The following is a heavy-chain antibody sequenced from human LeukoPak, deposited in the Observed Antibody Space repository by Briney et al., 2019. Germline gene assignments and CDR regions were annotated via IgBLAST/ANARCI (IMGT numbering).Heavy chain of an antibody. CDR2: MNPTSGDT. D-gene: IGHD2-21*02. CDR1: GYPFTSYH. CDR3: ARGVTAGVDY. V-gene: IGHV1-8*01. Sequence: PGASVKVSCKASGYPFTSYHINWLRQAPGHGLEWMGWMNPTSGDTDYAQNFQGRATMTRDTSITTAYMELSSLRSEDTAVYYCARGVTAGVDYWGQGTLVTVSS. J-gene: IGHJ4*02.